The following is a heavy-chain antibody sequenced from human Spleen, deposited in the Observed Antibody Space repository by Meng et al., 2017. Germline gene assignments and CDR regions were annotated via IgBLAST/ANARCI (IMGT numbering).Heavy chain of an antibody. CDR3: GDQIY. D-gene: IGHD3-10*01. CDR1: GFSFSDDW. CDR2: IKSKTHGGTT. J-gene: IGHJ4*02. V-gene: IGHV3-15*01. Sequence: EVQLVESGGGLVQHGGSLRLSCAAYGFSFSDDWMGWVRQAPGKGLESIARIKSKTHGGTTDYAAPVKGRFTVSRDDSKNTLYLQMNSLKIEDTAVYYCGDQIYWGQGALVTVSS.